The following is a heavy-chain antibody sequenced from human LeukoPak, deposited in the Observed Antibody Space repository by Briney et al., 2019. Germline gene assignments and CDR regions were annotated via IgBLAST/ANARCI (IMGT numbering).Heavy chain of an antibody. V-gene: IGHV3-23*01. J-gene: IGHJ4*02. CDR1: GFTFSSYA. D-gene: IGHD3-10*01. CDR2: IIDDGHTT. Sequence: GGSLRLSCAASGFTFSSYAMSWVRQAPGKGLEWVSLIIDDGHTTSYADSVKGRFTISRDNSKNMLYLQMNSLRAEDTALYYCAKEPTPGGAFYFDYWGQGTLVTVSS. CDR3: AKEPTPGGAFYFDY.